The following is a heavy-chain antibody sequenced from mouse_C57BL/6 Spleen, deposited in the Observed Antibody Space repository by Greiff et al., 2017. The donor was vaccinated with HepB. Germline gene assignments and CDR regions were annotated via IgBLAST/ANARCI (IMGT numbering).Heavy chain of an antibody. J-gene: IGHJ1*03. CDR1: GFTFSNYW. CDR3: TRWGSSYNFDV. D-gene: IGHD1-1*01. Sequence: EVQVVESGGGLVQPGGSMKLSCVASGFTFSNYWMNWVRQSPEKGLEWVAQIRLKSDNYATHYAESVKGRFTISRDDSKSSVYLQMNNLRAEDTGIYYCTRWGSSYNFDVWGTGTTVTVSS. V-gene: IGHV6-3*01. CDR2: IRLKSDNYAT.